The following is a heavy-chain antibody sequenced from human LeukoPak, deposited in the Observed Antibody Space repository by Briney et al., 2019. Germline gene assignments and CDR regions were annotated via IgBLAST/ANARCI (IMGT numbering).Heavy chain of an antibody. CDR3: ASSRAYQYDMDV. J-gene: IGHJ6*01. D-gene: IGHD6-6*01. CDR2: IWYDGSNK. V-gene: IGHV3-33*03. CDR1: GFTFSSYG. Sequence: GGSLRLSCAASGFTFSSYGMHWVRQAPGKGLEWVAVIWYDGSNKYYADSVKGRFTISRDNAKNTLYLQMNSLRAEDTAVYYCASSRAYQYDMDVWGQGTTVTVSS.